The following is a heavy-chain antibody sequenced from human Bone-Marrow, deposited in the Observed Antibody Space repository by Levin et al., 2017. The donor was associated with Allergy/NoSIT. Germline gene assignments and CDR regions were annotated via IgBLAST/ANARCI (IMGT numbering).Heavy chain of an antibody. Sequence: LSLPFPFSFFSLLASSLNWIRQPAGKGLEWIGRIYKSGTINYNPSLESRVTMSVAPSKNQLSLKLRSVTAADTAVYYCARWGKEEGDYYYGMDVWGQGTTVTVSS. V-gene: IGHV4-4*07. J-gene: IGHJ6*02. CDR2: IYKSGTI. CDR3: ARWGKEEGDYYYGMDV. D-gene: IGHD3-16*01. CDR1: FFSLLASS.